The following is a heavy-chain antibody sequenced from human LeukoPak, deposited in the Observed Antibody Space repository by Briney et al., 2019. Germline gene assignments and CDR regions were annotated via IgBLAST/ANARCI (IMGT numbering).Heavy chain of an antibody. CDR3: ARSDTANTVKFDY. J-gene: IGHJ4*02. Sequence: SETLSLTCTVSGGSISSSSYYWGWIRQSPGKGLEWIGSIYYSGSTYYNPSLKSRVTISVDTSKNQFSLKLSSVTAADTAVYYCARSDTANTVKFDYWGQGTLVTVSS. D-gene: IGHD5-18*01. CDR1: GGSISSSSYY. CDR2: IYYSGST. V-gene: IGHV4-39*07.